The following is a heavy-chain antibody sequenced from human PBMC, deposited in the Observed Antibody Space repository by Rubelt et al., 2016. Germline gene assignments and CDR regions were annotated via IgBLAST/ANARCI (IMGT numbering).Heavy chain of an antibody. Sequence: EVQLVESGGGLGQPGGSLRLSCAASGFTFSSYTMNWFRQPPGKGLDWFSAIGGGVGGAYYANSVKGRFTISRDNSKKTRFLQMNSLRAEDTAVYYCLSSLADFDYWGQGTLVTVSS. CDR3: LSSLADFDY. CDR1: GFTFSSYT. J-gene: IGHJ4*02. V-gene: IGHV3-23*04. CDR2: IGGGVGGA. D-gene: IGHD2/OR15-2a*01.